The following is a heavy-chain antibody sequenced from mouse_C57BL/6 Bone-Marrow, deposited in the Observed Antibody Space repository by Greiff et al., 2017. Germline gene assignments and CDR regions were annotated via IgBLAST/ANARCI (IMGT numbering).Heavy chain of an antibody. Sequence: QVQLQQSGAELARPGASVKLSCKASGYTFTSYGISWVKQRTGQGLEWIGEIYPRSGNTYYNEKFKGKATLTADKSSSTAYIALRSLTSEDSAVYFCARAEIYYYAYWGQGTTLTVSA. CDR2: IYPRSGNT. D-gene: IGHD1-1*01. V-gene: IGHV1-81*01. J-gene: IGHJ2*01. CDR3: ARAEIYYYAY. CDR1: GYTFTSYG.